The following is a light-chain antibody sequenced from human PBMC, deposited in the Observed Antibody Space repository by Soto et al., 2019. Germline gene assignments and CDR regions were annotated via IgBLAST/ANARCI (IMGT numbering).Light chain of an antibody. CDR3: VLYMGSGLGV. Sequence: QTVVTQEPSVSVSPGGTVTLTCGLSSGSVSTSYYPSWYQQTPGQAPRTLIYSTNTRSSGVPDRFSGSILGNKAALTITGAQADDESDYYCVLYMGSGLGVFGGGTKVTVL. J-gene: IGLJ3*02. CDR2: STN. CDR1: SGSVSTSYY. V-gene: IGLV8-61*01.